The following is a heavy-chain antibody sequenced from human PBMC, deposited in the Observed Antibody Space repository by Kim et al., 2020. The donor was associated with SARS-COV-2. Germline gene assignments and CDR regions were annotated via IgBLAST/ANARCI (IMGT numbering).Heavy chain of an antibody. Sequence: ASVKVSCKISGYSFTDYYMHWVRQAPGQGLEWMGRFNPSDGNTNYAPSFQGRVTMTRDTSTSTVYLDLSGLRSEDTAVYSCAREGSSHRYYCDFWGQGPL. V-gene: IGHV1-46*01. D-gene: IGHD3-16*01. CDR2: FNPSDGNT. CDR3: AREGSSHRYYCDF. J-gene: IGHJ4*03. CDR1: GYSFTDYY.